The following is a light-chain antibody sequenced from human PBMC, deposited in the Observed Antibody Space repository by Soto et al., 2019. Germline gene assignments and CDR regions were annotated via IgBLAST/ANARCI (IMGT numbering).Light chain of an antibody. CDR2: KAS. CDR3: QQYDSFSLT. Sequence: DIQMTQSPSTLSASVGDRVTVTCRASQSISSWLAWYQQKPGKAPKLLIYKASSLESGVPSRFSGSGSGTEFTLTISSLQPDDFATYYCQQYDSFSLTFGGGTKVEI. CDR1: QSISSW. J-gene: IGKJ4*01. V-gene: IGKV1-5*03.